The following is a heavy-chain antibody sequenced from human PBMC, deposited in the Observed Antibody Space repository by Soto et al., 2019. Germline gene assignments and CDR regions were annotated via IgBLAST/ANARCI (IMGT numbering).Heavy chain of an antibody. CDR3: ARDFYDTSNNNYFDY. CDR1: LYTFTDYY. V-gene: IGHV1-2*02. CDR2: INPSSGGT. D-gene: IGHD3-3*01. Sequence: QLVQSGAEVKKPGASVRVSCKASLYTFTDYYIHWVRQAPGQGLEWMGWINPSSGGTNYAQKFQGRVTMTRDTSISTAYMVLTRLISDDTAVYYCARDFYDTSNNNYFDYWGQGTLVTVSS. J-gene: IGHJ4*02.